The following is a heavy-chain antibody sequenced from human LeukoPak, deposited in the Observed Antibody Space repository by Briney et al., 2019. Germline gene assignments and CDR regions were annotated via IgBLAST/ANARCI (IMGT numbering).Heavy chain of an antibody. Sequence: GGSLRLSCAASGFTFSSYEMNWVRQAPGKGLEWVSYISSSGSTIYYADSVKGRFTISRDNAKNTLYLQMNSLRAEDTAVYYCARDPYYGDYVVWGQGTLVTVSS. D-gene: IGHD4-17*01. J-gene: IGHJ4*02. CDR2: ISSSGSTI. V-gene: IGHV3-48*03. CDR1: GFTFSSYE. CDR3: ARDPYYGDYVV.